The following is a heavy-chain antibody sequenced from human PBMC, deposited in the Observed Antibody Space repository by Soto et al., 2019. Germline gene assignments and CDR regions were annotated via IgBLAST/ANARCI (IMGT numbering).Heavy chain of an antibody. J-gene: IGHJ4*02. Sequence: PSETLSLTCNVSGGSVGSSSYYWGWIRQAPGKGLEWIVSTYYSAGTYYNPSLKSGVTTSMDASKNQFSLTVTSVTAADTAIYYCARHASRGYSTSWYFEDWGQGTPVTVSS. CDR3: ARHASRGYSTSWYFED. V-gene: IGHV4-39*01. CDR1: GGSVGSSSYY. CDR2: TYYSAGT. D-gene: IGHD2-2*01.